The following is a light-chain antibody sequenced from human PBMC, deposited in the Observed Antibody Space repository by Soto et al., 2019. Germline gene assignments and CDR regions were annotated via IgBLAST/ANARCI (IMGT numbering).Light chain of an antibody. CDR3: CSYTNTKTYV. CDR1: SSDVGSNNL. V-gene: IGLV2-23*01. J-gene: IGLJ1*01. Sequence: QSALTQPASVSGSPGQSITLSCTGTSSDVGSNNLVSWYQQHPGKAPKLIICEGGKRPSGVSNRFSGSKSGNTASLTISGLQAEDEADYYCCSYTNTKTYVFGTGTKLTVL. CDR2: EGG.